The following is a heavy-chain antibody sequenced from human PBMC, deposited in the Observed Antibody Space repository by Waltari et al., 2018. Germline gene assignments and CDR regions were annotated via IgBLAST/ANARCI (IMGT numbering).Heavy chain of an antibody. J-gene: IGHJ4*02. CDR3: ATETGDGYKILWNY. Sequence: VQLIQSGAEVKKPGATVKISCKASAHTFTDYYIHWVRQAPGKGLEWMGGFDPEDGETIYAQKFQGRVTMTEDTSTDTAYMELSSLRSEDTAVYYCATETGDGYKILWNYWGQGTLVTVSS. CDR2: FDPEDGET. V-gene: IGHV1-24*01. CDR1: AHTFTDYY. D-gene: IGHD5-12*01.